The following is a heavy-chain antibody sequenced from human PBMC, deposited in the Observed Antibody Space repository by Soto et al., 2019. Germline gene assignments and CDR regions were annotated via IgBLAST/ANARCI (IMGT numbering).Heavy chain of an antibody. Sequence: SETLSLTCTVSGGSISSYYWSWIRQPPGKGLEWIGYIYYSGSTNYNPSLKSRVTISVDTSKNQFSLKLSSVTAADTAVYYCARHGCGGDCHRPATFDYWGQGTLVTVSS. CDR1: GGSISSYY. CDR2: IYYSGST. J-gene: IGHJ4*02. V-gene: IGHV4-59*08. D-gene: IGHD2-21*02. CDR3: ARHGCGGDCHRPATFDY.